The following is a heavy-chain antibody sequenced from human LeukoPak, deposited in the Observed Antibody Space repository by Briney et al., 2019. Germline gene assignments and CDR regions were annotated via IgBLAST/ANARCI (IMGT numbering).Heavy chain of an antibody. V-gene: IGHV4-38-2*02. D-gene: IGHD3-22*01. CDR1: GYSISSGYY. Sequence: TSETLSLTCTVSGYSISSGYYWGWIRQPPGKGLEWIGYIYYSGSTYYNPSLKSRVTISVDTSKNQFSLKLSSVTAADTAVYYCARITPAHYHDSSGYYYSGAFDIWGQGTMVTVSS. J-gene: IGHJ3*02. CDR2: IYYSGST. CDR3: ARITPAHYHDSSGYYYSGAFDI.